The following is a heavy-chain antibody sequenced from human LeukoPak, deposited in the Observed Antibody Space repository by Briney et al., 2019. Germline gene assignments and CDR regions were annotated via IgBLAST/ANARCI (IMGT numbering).Heavy chain of an antibody. Sequence: GGSLRLSCAASGITFSSYGMHWVRQATEKGLEWVSTIHGGGDVTYYADSVKGRFTISRDNSRNTLYLQMNSLRAEDTAIYYCAKALSSSFYYFDLGGRGTLVTVSS. CDR3: AKALSSSFYYFDL. CDR1: GITFSSYG. J-gene: IGHJ2*01. V-gene: IGHV3-23*01. D-gene: IGHD3-16*02. CDR2: IHGGGDVT.